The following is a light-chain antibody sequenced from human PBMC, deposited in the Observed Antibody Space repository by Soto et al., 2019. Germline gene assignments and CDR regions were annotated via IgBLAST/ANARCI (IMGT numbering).Light chain of an antibody. CDR3: QQSHSTPPT. CDR2: AAS. CDR1: QSISNF. Sequence: DIQMTQSPSSLSASVGDRVTITCRASQSISNFLNWYQQRQGQVPKLLIYAASTLHTGVPSRFSGSGSGTDFTLTITSLQHEDFTTYYCQQSHSTPPTFGQGTKVEIK. V-gene: IGKV1-39*01. J-gene: IGKJ1*01.